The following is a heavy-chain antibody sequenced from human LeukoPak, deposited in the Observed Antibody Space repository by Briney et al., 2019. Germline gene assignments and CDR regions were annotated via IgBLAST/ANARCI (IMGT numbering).Heavy chain of an antibody. D-gene: IGHD3-10*01. V-gene: IGHV3-23*01. CDR2: ISGGGGST. CDR3: AKDSGSTLDY. CDR1: GFTFSSYS. Sequence: PGGSLRLSCAASGFTFSSYSIACVRQAPGKGLGWVLAISGGGGSTFYADSVKGRYTISRDYSKNTLYLHMNILRAVETDVYHCAKDSGSTLDYWGQGPLVTVPS. J-gene: IGHJ4*02.